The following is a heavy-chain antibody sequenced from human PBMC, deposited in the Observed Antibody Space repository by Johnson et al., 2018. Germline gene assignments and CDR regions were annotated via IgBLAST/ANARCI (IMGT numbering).Heavy chain of an antibody. CDR3: AKDMYYDFWSAKSGIDAFDI. CDR1: GFTFSSYA. J-gene: IGHJ3*02. V-gene: IGHV3-23*04. Sequence: EVQLVESGGGVVQXGGSLRLSCAASGFTFSSYAMSWVRQAPGKGLEWVSAISGSGGSTYYADSVKGRFPISRDNSKNTLYLQMNSLRAEDTAVYYCAKDMYYDFWSAKSGIDAFDIWGQGTMVTVSS. D-gene: IGHD3-3*01. CDR2: ISGSGGST.